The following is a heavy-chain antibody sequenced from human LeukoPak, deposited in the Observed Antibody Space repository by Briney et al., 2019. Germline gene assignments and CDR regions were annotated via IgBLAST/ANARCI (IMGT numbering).Heavy chain of an antibody. CDR2: INWNGGST. D-gene: IGHD3-22*01. CDR1: GFTFDDYG. Sequence: TGGSLRLSCAASGFTFDDYGMSWVRQAPGKGLEWVSGINWNGGSTGYADSVKGRFTISRDNAKNSLYLQMNRLRAEDTALYHCARVGGYYSNFDYWGQGTLVTVSS. V-gene: IGHV3-20*01. CDR3: ARVGGYYSNFDY. J-gene: IGHJ4*02.